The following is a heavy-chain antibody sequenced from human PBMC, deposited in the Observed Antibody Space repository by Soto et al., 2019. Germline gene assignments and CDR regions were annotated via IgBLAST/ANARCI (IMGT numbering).Heavy chain of an antibody. CDR2: IIPILGIA. J-gene: IGHJ3*02. CDR3: ARGMEQQLVRAPIAFDI. Sequence: VKVSCKASGGTFSSYTISWVRQAPGQGLEWMGRIIPILGIANYAQKFQGRVTITADKSTSTAYMELSSLRSEDTAVYYCARGMEQQLVRAPIAFDIWGQGTMVTVSS. D-gene: IGHD6-13*01. CDR1: GGTFSSYT. V-gene: IGHV1-69*02.